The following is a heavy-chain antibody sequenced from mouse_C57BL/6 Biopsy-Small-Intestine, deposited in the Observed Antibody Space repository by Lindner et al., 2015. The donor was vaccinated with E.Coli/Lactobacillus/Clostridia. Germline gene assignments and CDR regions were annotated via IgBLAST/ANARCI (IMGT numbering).Heavy chain of an antibody. J-gene: IGHJ4*01. CDR1: GYTFSDYF. V-gene: IGHV1-18*01. D-gene: IGHD1-1*01. CDR3: ARDPYLPGDY. Sequence: SVKVSCKASGYTFSDYFIYWVRQAPGQGLEFMGRINPKTDGTVYAQELLGRVTMTGDASINTVYMELSSLRSDDTAVYYCARDPYLPGDYWGQGTLVTVSS. CDR2: INPKTDGT.